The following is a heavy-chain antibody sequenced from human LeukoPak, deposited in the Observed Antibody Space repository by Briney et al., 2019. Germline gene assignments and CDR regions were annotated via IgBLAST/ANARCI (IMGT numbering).Heavy chain of an antibody. CDR3: AKNQGQWLVPVDY. CDR1: GFTFSNYA. Sequence: GGSLRLSCAASGFTFSNYAMSWVRQAPGKGLEWVSSMSGSGGSTYYADSVKGRFTISRDNSKNPLYLQMNNLRAEDTALYYCAKNQGQWLVPVDYWGQGTLVTVSS. CDR2: MSGSGGST. D-gene: IGHD6-19*01. J-gene: IGHJ4*02. V-gene: IGHV3-23*01.